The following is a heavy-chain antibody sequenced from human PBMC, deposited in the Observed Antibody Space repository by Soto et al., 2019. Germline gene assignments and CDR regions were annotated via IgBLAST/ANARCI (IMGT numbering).Heavy chain of an antibody. CDR2: IIPIFGTA. J-gene: IGHJ3*02. CDR1: GGTFSSYA. D-gene: IGHD3-3*01. CDR3: AREGRFLESLSQNHDAFDI. V-gene: IGHV1-69*06. Sequence: SVKVSCKASGGTFSSYAISWVRQAPGQGLEWMGGIIPIFGTANCAQKFQGRVTITADKSTSTAYMELSSLRSEDTAVYYCAREGRFLESLSQNHDAFDIWGQGTMVTVSS.